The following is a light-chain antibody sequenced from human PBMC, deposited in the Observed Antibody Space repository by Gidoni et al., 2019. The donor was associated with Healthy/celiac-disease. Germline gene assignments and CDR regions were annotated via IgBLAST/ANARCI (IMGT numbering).Light chain of an antibody. Sequence: DIQMTQSPSSLSASVGDRVTITCRASQSISSYLNWYQQKPWKAPKLLIYAASSLQSGVPSRFSGSGSGTDFTLTISSLQPEDFATYYCQQSYSTRCSFGQGTKLEIK. CDR2: AAS. V-gene: IGKV1-39*01. CDR3: QQSYSTRCS. J-gene: IGKJ2*04. CDR1: QSISSY.